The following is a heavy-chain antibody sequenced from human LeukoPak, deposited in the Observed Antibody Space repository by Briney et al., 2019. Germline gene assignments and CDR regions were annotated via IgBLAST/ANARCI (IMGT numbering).Heavy chain of an antibody. Sequence: ASVKVSCKASGYTFTSYDINWVRQATGQGLEWMGWMNPNSGNTGYAHKFQGRVTMTRNTSISTAYMELSSLRSEDTAVYYCARGGGYSYGLDYWGQGTLVTVSS. CDR1: GYTFTSYD. D-gene: IGHD5-18*01. CDR3: ARGGGYSYGLDY. CDR2: MNPNSGNT. J-gene: IGHJ4*02. V-gene: IGHV1-8*01.